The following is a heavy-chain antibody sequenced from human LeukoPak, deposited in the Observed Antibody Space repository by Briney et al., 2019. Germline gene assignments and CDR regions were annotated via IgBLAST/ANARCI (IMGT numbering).Heavy chain of an antibody. Sequence: PETLSLTCTVSGGSISSYYWSWIRQPAGKGMEWIGRIYPSGSTNYNPSLESRVTMSVDTSKNQFSLKLSSVTAADTAVYYCARDRGNSWYFDSWGQGTLVTVSS. J-gene: IGHJ4*02. CDR3: ARDRGNSWYFDS. CDR2: IYPSGST. CDR1: GGSISSYY. V-gene: IGHV4-4*07. D-gene: IGHD6-13*01.